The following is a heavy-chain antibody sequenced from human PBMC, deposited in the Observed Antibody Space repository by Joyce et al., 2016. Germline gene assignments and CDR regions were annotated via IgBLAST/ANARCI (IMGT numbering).Heavy chain of an antibody. CDR2: IYYSGNT. Sequence: QVQLQESGPGLVKPSETLSLTCTVSGGSISSYYWTWIRQPQGKGLEWVGYIYYSGNTRYNPSLKSRVTRSVDTSKSQFSLKLNSVTAADTAVYYCARGGYFYGMDVWGQGTTVTVSS. J-gene: IGHJ6*02. CDR3: ARGGYFYGMDV. D-gene: IGHD2-15*01. V-gene: IGHV4-59*01. CDR1: GGSISSYY.